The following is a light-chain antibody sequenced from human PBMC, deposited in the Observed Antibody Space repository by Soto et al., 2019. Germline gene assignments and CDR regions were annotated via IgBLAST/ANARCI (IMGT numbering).Light chain of an antibody. CDR3: CSFTSSNTHV. Sequence: QSALTQPASVSGSPGQSITISCTGTSSDFGNYNVVSWYQQHPGKVPKLILFEVNKRPSGVSGRFSGSKSGNTASLTISGLQAEDEADYYCCSFTSSNTHVFGTGTQLTVL. V-gene: IGLV2-23*02. CDR1: SSDFGNYNV. CDR2: EVN. J-gene: IGLJ1*01.